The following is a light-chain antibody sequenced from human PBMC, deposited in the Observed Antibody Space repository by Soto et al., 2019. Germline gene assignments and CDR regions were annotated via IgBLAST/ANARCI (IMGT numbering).Light chain of an antibody. CDR1: SSDVGSHNF. CDR3: YSYVGSIS. Sequence: QSALTQPASVSGSPGQSITISCTGTSSDVGSHNFVSRYQQHPGKVPELMIYEVSKRPSGVSNRFSGSKSGNTASLTISGLQAEDEADYYCYSYVGSISFGGGTKVTVL. CDR2: EVS. J-gene: IGLJ2*01. V-gene: IGLV2-23*02.